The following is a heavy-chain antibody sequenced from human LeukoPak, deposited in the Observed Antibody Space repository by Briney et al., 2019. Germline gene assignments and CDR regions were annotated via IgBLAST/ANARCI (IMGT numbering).Heavy chain of an antibody. CDR1: GFTFSNYW. CDR2: IKQDGSET. Sequence: GGSLRLSCAASGFTFSNYWMNWVRQAPGKGLECLANIKQDGSETYYADSVRGRFTISRDNAKNTLYLQMNTLRVEDTAVYYCTRDLMDYDVSTGLHHYYMDVWGQGTTVTVSS. J-gene: IGHJ6*02. CDR3: TRDLMDYDVSTGLHHYYMDV. V-gene: IGHV3-7*01. D-gene: IGHD3-9*01.